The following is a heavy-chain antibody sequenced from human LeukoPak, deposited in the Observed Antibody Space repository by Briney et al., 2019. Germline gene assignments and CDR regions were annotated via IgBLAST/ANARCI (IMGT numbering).Heavy chain of an antibody. D-gene: IGHD6-6*01. CDR3: ASSPRIVGRLDYYYYMDV. CDR1: GLTLSTYA. CDR2: IIPMFGSA. J-gene: IGHJ6*03. V-gene: IGHV1-69*05. Sequence: ASVKVSCKASGLTLSTYAISWVRQAPGRGLEWMGGIIPMFGSAHYAQKFQDRVTITTDESTTIAYMELSSLRPEDTAVYYCASSPRIVGRLDYYYYMDVWGKGTTVTVSS.